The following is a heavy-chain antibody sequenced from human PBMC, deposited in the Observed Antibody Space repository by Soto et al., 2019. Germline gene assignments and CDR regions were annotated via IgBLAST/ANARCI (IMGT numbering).Heavy chain of an antibody. CDR2: IYYSGST. CDR1: GGSVSSGSYY. Sequence: SETLSLTCTVSGGSVSSGSYYWSWIRQPPGKGLEWIGYIYYSGSTNYNPSLKSRVTISVDTSKNQFSLKLSSVTAADTAVYYCARARRAGGPLIDWFDPWGQGTPVTVSS. CDR3: ARARRAGGPLIDWFDP. D-gene: IGHD2-8*01. J-gene: IGHJ5*02. V-gene: IGHV4-61*01.